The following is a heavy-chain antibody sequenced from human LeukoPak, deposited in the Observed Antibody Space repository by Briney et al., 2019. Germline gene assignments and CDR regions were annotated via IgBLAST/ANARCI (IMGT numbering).Heavy chain of an antibody. CDR2: IYYSGST. V-gene: IGHV4-30-4*01. Sequence: SETLSLTCTVSGGSISSGDYYWSWIRQPPGTGLEWIGYIYYSGSTYYNPSLKSRVTISVDTSKNQFSLKLSSVTAADTAVYYCAGAAAARGVDYWGQGTLVTVSS. CDR1: GGSISSGDYY. J-gene: IGHJ4*02. CDR3: AGAAAARGVDY. D-gene: IGHD2-2*01.